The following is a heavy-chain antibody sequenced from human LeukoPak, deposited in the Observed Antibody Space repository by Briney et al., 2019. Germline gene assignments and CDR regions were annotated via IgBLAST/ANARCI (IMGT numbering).Heavy chain of an antibody. J-gene: IGHJ4*02. CDR3: AKTYTAMVPALGY. V-gene: IGHV3-23*01. Sequence: PGGSLRLSCAASGFTFASYAMSWVRQTPGKGLEWVSVISGSGGTTYYADSVKGRFTISRDNSKNTLYLQMNSLRAEDTAVYYCAKTYTAMVPALGYWGQGTLVTVSS. CDR2: ISGSGGTT. D-gene: IGHD5-18*01. CDR1: GFTFASYA.